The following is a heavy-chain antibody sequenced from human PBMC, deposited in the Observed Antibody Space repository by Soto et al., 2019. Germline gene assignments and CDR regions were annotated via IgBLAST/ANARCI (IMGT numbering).Heavy chain of an antibody. CDR3: ARDILTYYYDSSGYANPLDP. CDR2: ISAYNGNT. Sequence: ASVKVSCKASGYTFTSYGISWVRQAPGQGLEWMGWISAYNGNTNYAQKLQGRVTMTTDTSTSTAYMELRSLRSDDTAVYYCARDILTYYYDSSGYANPLDPWGQGTLVTVSS. J-gene: IGHJ5*02. D-gene: IGHD3-22*01. CDR1: GYTFTSYG. V-gene: IGHV1-18*01.